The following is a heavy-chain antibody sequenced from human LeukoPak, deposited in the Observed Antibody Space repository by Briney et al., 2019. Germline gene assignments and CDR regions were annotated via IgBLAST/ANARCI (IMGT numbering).Heavy chain of an antibody. J-gene: IGHJ4*02. CDR1: GFTFGSFG. D-gene: IGHD2-21*02. V-gene: IGHV3-33*06. CDR2: MWYDGSNH. CDR3: AKDMCGGDCPYDN. Sequence: GRSLRLSCAASGFTFGSFGMHWVRQAPGKGLEWVAVMWYDGSNHYYADSVKGRFTISRDNSENTLYLQMSSLRAEDTAVYYCAKDMCGGDCPYDNWGQGTLVTVSS.